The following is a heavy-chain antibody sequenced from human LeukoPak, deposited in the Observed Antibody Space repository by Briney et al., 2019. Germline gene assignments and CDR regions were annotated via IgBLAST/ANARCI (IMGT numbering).Heavy chain of an antibody. J-gene: IGHJ4*02. CDR2: IKQDGSEK. CDR3: ARGRVVVVPAAIYY. CDR1: GFTFSSYW. D-gene: IGHD2-2*01. V-gene: IGHV3-7*03. Sequence: GGSLRLSCAASGFTFSSYWMSWVRQAPGKGLEWVANIKQDGSEKYYVDSVKGRFTISRDNAKNSLYLQMNSLRTEDTAVYYCARGRVVVVPAAIYYWGQGTLVTVSS.